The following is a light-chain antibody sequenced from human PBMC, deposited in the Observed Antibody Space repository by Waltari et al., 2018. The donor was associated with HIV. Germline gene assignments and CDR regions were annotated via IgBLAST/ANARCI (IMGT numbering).Light chain of an antibody. CDR3: QQSYSTWEFT. CDR1: QSISTY. CDR2: ASS. J-gene: IGKJ3*01. Sequence: DIQMTQSPSSLSASVGDRVTITCRASQSISTYLNWYQQKPGKAPKLLIYASSSLQSGVPSRFSGSGSGTDFTLTISSLQPEDFATYYCQQSYSTWEFTFGPGTKVDIK. V-gene: IGKV1-39*01.